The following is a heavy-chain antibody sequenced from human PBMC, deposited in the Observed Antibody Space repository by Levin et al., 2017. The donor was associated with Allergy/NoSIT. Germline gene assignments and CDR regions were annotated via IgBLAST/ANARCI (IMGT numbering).Heavy chain of an antibody. CDR1: GFTFSSYS. CDR2: ISSSSSYI. V-gene: IGHV3-21*01. D-gene: IGHD5-24*01. J-gene: IGHJ3*02. Sequence: GGSLRLSCAASGFTFSSYSMNWVRQAPGKGLEWVSSISSSSSYIYYADSVKGRFTISRDNAKNSLYLQMNSLRAEDTAVYYCARGRWLQLSAFDIWGQGTMVTVSS. CDR3: ARGRWLQLSAFDI.